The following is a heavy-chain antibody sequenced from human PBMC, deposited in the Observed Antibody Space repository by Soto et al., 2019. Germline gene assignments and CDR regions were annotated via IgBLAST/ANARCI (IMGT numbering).Heavy chain of an antibody. CDR2: ISYDGSNK. Sequence: PGGSLRLSCAASGFTFSSYGMHWVRQAPGKGLEWVAVISYDGSNKYYADSVKGRFTISRDNSKNTLYLQMNSLRAEDTAVYYCAKDGGYYYDSSGQTYYYYGMDVWGQGTTVTVSS. J-gene: IGHJ6*02. CDR3: AKDGGYYYDSSGQTYYYYGMDV. V-gene: IGHV3-30*18. D-gene: IGHD3-22*01. CDR1: GFTFSSYG.